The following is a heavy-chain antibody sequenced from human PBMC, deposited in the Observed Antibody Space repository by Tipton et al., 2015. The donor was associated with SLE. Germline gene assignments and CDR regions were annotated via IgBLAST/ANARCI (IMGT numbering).Heavy chain of an antibody. CDR3: ARGGGLDSGLGSL. Sequence: YWSWIRQPPGKGLEWMGIIYPGDSDTRYSPSFQGQVTISADKSISTAYLQWSSLKASDTAMYYCARGGGLDSGLGSLWGQGTLVTVSS. J-gene: IGHJ4*02. D-gene: IGHD5-12*01. V-gene: IGHV5-51*01. CDR1: YW. CDR2: IYPGDSDT.